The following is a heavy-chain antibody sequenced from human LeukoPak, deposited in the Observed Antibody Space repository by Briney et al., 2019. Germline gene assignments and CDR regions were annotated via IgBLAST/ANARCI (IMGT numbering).Heavy chain of an antibody. J-gene: IGHJ5*02. V-gene: IGHV1-45*03. CDR1: GYTFTYRY. D-gene: IGHD3-22*01. CDR3: ARSDSSDLNWFDP. Sequence: ASVKVSCKASGYTFTYRYLHWVRQAPRQALEWMGWITPFNGNTNYAQKFQDRVTITRDRSMSTAYMELSSLRSEDTVMYYCARSDSSDLNWFDPWGQGTLVTVSS. CDR2: ITPFNGNT.